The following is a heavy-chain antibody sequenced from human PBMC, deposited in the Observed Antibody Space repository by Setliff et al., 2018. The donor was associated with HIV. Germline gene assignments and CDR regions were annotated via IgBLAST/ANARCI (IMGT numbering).Heavy chain of an antibody. CDR2: ISGNSGAV. D-gene: IGHD3-10*02. V-gene: IGHV3-48*01. CDR3: ARDTMWAFDI. J-gene: IGHJ3*02. CDR1: GFTFSSYS. Sequence: GGSLRLSCAASGFTFSSYSMNWVRQAPGKGLEWVSFISGNSGAVTYADSVKGRFTISRDNAKKSLYLQMNSLRADDTAVYYCARDTMWAFDIWGQGTLVTVSS.